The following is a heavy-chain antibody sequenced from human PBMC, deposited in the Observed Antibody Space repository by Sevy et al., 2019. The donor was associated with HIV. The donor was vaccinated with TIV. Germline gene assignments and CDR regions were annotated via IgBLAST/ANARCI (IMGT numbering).Heavy chain of an antibody. CDR2: ISSSSSYI. V-gene: IGHV3-21*01. J-gene: IGHJ4*02. CDR1: GFTFSSYS. CDR3: ARDRGALFDY. Sequence: GGSLRLSCAASGFTFSSYSMNWVHQAPGKGLEWVSSISSSSSYIYYADSVKGRFTISRDNAKNSLYLQMNSLRAEDTAVYYCARDRGALFDYWGQGTLVTVSS. D-gene: IGHD3-16*02.